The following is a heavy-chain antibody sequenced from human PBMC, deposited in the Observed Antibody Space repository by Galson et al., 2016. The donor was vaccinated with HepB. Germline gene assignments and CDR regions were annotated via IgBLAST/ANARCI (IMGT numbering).Heavy chain of an antibody. CDR1: GFSLSTSGMG. D-gene: IGHD6-6*01. J-gene: IGHJ4*02. V-gene: IGHV2-5*02. CDR2: IYWDGDK. CDR3: ARSGPGHIYARPLFDS. Sequence: LVKPTQTLTLTCTVSGFSLSTSGMGVGWIRRPPGKALEWLALIYWDGDKRYSPSLKSRLAITKDTAKNQVGLTMTNVDPADTATYYCARSGPGHIYARPLFDSWGLGSLVTVSS.